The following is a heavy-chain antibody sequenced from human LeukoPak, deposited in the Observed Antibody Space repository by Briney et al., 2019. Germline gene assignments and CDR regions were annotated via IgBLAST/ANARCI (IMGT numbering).Heavy chain of an antibody. D-gene: IGHD1-26*01. J-gene: IGHJ5*02. CDR1: GFTFSSYS. CDR3: ARVGATTPFIRYNWFDP. CDR2: ISSSSGYI. Sequence: PGGSLRLSCAASGFTFSSYSMNWVRQAPGKGLEWVSSISSSSGYIYYADSVKGRFTISRDNAKNSLYLQMNSLRAEDTAVYYCARVGATTPFIRYNWFDPWGQGTLVTVSS. V-gene: IGHV3-21*01.